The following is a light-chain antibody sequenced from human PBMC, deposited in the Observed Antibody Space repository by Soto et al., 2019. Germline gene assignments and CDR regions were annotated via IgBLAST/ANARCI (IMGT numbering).Light chain of an antibody. CDR2: GAS. V-gene: IGKV3-20*01. CDR3: QQYGSSPQVT. CDR1: PSINTNF. Sequence: EMVLTQAPGTLSLSPGDRATLSCRASPSINTNFFAWYQQKPGQAPRLLIYGASYRSTGDADRFSGSGSGTDFTLTISRLEPEDCAVYYCQQYGSSPQVTFGGGTKVEI. J-gene: IGKJ4*01.